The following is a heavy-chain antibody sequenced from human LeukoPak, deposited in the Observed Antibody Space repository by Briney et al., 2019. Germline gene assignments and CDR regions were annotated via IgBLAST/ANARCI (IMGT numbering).Heavy chain of an antibody. Sequence: GGSLRLSCAASGFTFSSYGMHWVRQAPGKGLEWVAVISYDGSNKYYADSVKGRFTISRDNSKNTLYLQMNSLRAEDTAVYYCARPLNYYGSGSCFDYWGQGTLVTVSS. CDR2: ISYDGSNK. D-gene: IGHD3-10*01. J-gene: IGHJ4*02. V-gene: IGHV3-30*03. CDR1: GFTFSSYG. CDR3: ARPLNYYGSGSCFDY.